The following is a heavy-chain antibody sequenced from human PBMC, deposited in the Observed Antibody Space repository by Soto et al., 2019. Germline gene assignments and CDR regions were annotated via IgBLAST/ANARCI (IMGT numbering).Heavy chain of an antibody. D-gene: IGHD6-13*01. CDR1: GGSISSDGYY. CDR2: IYYSGST. V-gene: IGHV4-31*03. Sequence: QVQLQESGPGLVKPSQTLSLTCTVSGGSISSDGYYWSWIRQHPGRGLEWIGNIYYSGSTYYNPSLKSRVTISIDTSKNQFSLKLSSVTAADTAVYYCARSITAAGTGYFQHWGQGTLVTVSS. J-gene: IGHJ1*01. CDR3: ARSITAAGTGYFQH.